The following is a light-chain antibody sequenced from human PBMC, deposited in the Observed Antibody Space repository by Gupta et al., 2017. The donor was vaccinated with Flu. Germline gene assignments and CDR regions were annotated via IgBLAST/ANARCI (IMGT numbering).Light chain of an antibody. CDR1: NVGSET. J-gene: IGLJ3*02. Sequence: GQTANMAGGGSNVGSETVHSYQQKPGQAPVLVLYDDDVRPSGIPGRFSGSNSGNTATLTIMSVEAGDEADYYCQVCDTAADHWLFGAGTTLTVI. V-gene: IGLV3-21*02. CDR2: DDD. CDR3: QVCDTAADHWL.